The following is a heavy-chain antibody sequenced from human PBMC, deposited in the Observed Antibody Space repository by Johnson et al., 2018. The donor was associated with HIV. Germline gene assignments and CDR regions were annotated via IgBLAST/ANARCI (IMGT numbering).Heavy chain of an antibody. J-gene: IGHJ3*02. CDR1: GFTFDDYG. Sequence: MLLVESGGGVVQPGRSLRLSCAASGFTFDDYGMSWVRQAPGKGLEWVSGINWNGGRTGYAYSVKGRFTISRDNAKNSQYLQMNSLRAEDTAFYYCARDRDSSSWYLAFDIWGQGTIVTVSS. V-gene: IGHV3-20*04. CDR3: ARDRDSSSWYLAFDI. CDR2: INWNGGRT. D-gene: IGHD6-13*01.